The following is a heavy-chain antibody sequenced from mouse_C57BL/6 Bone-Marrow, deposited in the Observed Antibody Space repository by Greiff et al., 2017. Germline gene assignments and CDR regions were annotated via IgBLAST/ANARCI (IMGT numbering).Heavy chain of an antibody. D-gene: IGHD1-1*01. Sequence: QVQLQQSGAELARPGASVKLSCKASGYTFTSYGISWVKQRTGQGLEWIGEIYPRSGNTYYNEKFKGKATLTADKSSSTAYMELRSLTSDDSAVYFCARWVNTVVAPFGDWGQGTTLTVSS. CDR3: ARWVNTVVAPFGD. V-gene: IGHV1-81*01. J-gene: IGHJ2*01. CDR1: GYTFTSYG. CDR2: IYPRSGNT.